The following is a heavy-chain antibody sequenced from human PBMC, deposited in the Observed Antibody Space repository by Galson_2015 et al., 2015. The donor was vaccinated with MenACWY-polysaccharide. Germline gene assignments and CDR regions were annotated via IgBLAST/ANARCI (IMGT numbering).Heavy chain of an antibody. V-gene: IGHV3-23*01. CDR1: GVTFSSYG. J-gene: IGHJ4*02. CDR2: LSPTTGNT. Sequence: SLRLSCVGSGVTFSSYGMGWVRQAPGKGLEWVSGLSPTTGNTYYADSVRGRFTISRDNSKNTLYLQMDSLRAEDTALYYCAKGAAHYGSGNYYDYWGQGTQVTVSS. D-gene: IGHD3-10*01. CDR3: AKGAAHYGSGNYYDY.